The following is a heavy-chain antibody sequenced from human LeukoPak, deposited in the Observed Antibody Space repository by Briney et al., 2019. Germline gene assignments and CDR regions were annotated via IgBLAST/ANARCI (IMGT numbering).Heavy chain of an antibody. D-gene: IGHD6-13*01. J-gene: IGHJ6*03. Sequence: GGSLRLSCAASGFTFSSYEMNWVRQAPGKGLERVSSISSSSSYIYYADSVKGRFTISRDNAKNSLYLQMNSLRAEDTAVYYCARGYSSSWHHYYYYMDVWGKGTTVTVSS. V-gene: IGHV3-21*01. CDR3: ARGYSSSWHHYYYYMDV. CDR1: GFTFSSYE. CDR2: ISSSSSYI.